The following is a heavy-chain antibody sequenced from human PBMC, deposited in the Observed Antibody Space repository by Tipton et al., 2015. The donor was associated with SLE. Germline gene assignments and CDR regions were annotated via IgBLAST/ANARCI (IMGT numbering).Heavy chain of an antibody. D-gene: IGHD1-26*01. CDR1: GFTFSSYN. Sequence: GSLRLSCAASGFTFSSYNINWVRQAPGKGLEWVASIKQDGSDKYYVDSVKGRFSISRDNTKNSIYLQMTSLRVEDTAVYYCAASGGPWGQGTLVTVSS. J-gene: IGHJ5*02. V-gene: IGHV3-7*01. CDR3: AASGGP. CDR2: IKQDGSDK.